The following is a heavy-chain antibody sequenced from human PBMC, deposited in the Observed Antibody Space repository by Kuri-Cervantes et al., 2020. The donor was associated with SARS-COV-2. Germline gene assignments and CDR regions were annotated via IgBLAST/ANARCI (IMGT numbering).Heavy chain of an antibody. J-gene: IGHJ6*02. V-gene: IGHV3-7*01. CDR1: GFTFSSYW. Sequence: GGSLRLSCAASGFTFSSYWMSWVRQAPGKGLEWVANIKQDGSEKYYVDSVKGRFTISRDNAKNSLYLQMNSLRAEDTAVYYCARDTGGTMIYYYYYYGMGVWGQGTTVTVSS. CDR3: ARDTGGTMIYYYYYYGMGV. D-gene: IGHD2-8*02. CDR2: IKQDGSEK.